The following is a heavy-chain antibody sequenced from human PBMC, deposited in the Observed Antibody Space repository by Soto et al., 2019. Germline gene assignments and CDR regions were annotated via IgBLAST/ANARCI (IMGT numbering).Heavy chain of an antibody. J-gene: IGHJ6*02. V-gene: IGHV4-30-2*01. CDR2: IYHSGST. CDR3: ARVPDV. CDR1: GGSISSGGYS. Sequence: SETLSLTCAVSGGSISSGGYSWSWMRQPPGKGLEWIGYIYHSGSTYYNPSLKSRVTISVDRSKNQFSLKLSSVTAADTAVYYCARVPDVWGQGTTVTVS.